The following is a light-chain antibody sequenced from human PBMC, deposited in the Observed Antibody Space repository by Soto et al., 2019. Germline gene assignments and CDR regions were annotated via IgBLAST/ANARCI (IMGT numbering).Light chain of an antibody. J-gene: IGKJ1*01. CDR3: QQYSTSPGT. Sequence: EIALTQSPDTLSLSPCERAPLSCRSSQSIESTHLVWYQQKPGQAPSLLIFGASSRATGIPDRFSGSGSGTDFTLTIRGLQPEDFAVYYCQQYSTSPGTFGQGTKVDIK. CDR1: QSIESTH. V-gene: IGKV3-20*01. CDR2: GAS.